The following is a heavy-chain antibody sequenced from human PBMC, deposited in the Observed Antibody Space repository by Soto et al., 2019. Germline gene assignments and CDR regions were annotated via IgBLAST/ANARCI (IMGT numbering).Heavy chain of an antibody. Sequence: SGPTLVNPTQTLTLTCTFSGFSLSTSGMCVSWIRQPPGKALEWLALIDWDDDKYYSTSLKTRLTTSKDTSKNQVVLTMTNMDPVDTATYYCARTSTYYYDSSGYYYPTYYFDYWGQGTLVTVSS. CDR1: GFSLSTSGMC. V-gene: IGHV2-70*01. D-gene: IGHD3-22*01. CDR3: ARTSTYYYDSSGYYYPTYYFDY. J-gene: IGHJ4*02. CDR2: IDWDDDK.